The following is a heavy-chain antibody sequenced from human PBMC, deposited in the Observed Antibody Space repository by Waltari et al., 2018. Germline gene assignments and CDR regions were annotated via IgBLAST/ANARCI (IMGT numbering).Heavy chain of an antibody. V-gene: IGHV4-34*01. CDR2: NKHSGST. D-gene: IGHD6-13*01. CDR1: GGSFSGYY. Sequence: QVQLQQWGAGLLKPSATLSLTCAVYGGSFSGYYWSWIRPPPGKGLEWNGENKHSGSTNTNPALKGRITRSLDTSKNQFSLKLSSVTAADTAVYYCAREKAAAGTWYFDLWGRGTLVTVSS. J-gene: IGHJ2*01. CDR3: AREKAAAGTWYFDL.